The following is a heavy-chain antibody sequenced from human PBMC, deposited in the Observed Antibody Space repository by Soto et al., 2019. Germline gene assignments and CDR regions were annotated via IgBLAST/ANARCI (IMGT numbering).Heavy chain of an antibody. D-gene: IGHD3-10*01. CDR2: IYYSGST. CDR1: GGSISSYY. Sequence: QVQLQESGPGLVKPSETLSLTCTVSGGSISSYYWSWIRQPPGKGLDWIGYIYYSGSTNYNPSLKSRFTISVDTSKNQCSLKLSSVTAADTVVYYCARVWGGAFDIWGQGTMVTVSS. V-gene: IGHV4-59*01. CDR3: ARVWGGAFDI. J-gene: IGHJ3*02.